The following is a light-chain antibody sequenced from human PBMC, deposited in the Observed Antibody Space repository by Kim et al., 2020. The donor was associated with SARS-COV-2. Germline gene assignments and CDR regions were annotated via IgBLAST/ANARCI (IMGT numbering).Light chain of an antibody. CDR2: DAS. J-gene: IGKJ5*01. Sequence: IQMTQSPSTLSASVGDRVTITCRASQSIGGCLAWYQQKPGKAPKLLIYDASSVESGVPSRFSGSGSGTEFTLTISSLQPEDSATYYSQHRRTFPITFWQGTRRGSK. CDR1: QSIGGC. CDR3: QHRRTFPIT. V-gene: IGKV1-5*01.